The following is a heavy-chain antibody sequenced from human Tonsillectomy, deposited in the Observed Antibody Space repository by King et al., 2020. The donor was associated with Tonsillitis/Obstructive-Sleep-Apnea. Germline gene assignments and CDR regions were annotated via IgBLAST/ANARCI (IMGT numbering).Heavy chain of an antibody. J-gene: IGHJ4*02. D-gene: IGHD1-26*01. V-gene: IGHV4-34*01. CDR1: GGSFSGYY. CDR3: ARTYSGSYYFYY. Sequence: VQLQQWGAGLLKPSETLSLPCAVYGGSFSGYYWNWIRQHPGKGLEWIGEIDHSGSTNYNPSFSSRVTISTATSRCQFSLRLSSVTAADTAIYYCARTYSGSYYFYYWGQGTLVTVSP. CDR2: IDHSGST.